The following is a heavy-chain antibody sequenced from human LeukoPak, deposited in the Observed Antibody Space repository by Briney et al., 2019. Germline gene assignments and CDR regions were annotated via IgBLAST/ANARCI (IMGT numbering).Heavy chain of an antibody. J-gene: IGHJ6*04. CDR1: GFTVSSNY. V-gene: IGHV3-66*02. D-gene: IGHD3-3*01. CDR2: IYSGGST. Sequence: GGSLRLSCAASGFTVSSNYMSWVRQAPGKGLEWVSVIYSGGSTYYADSVNGRFTISRDNSKNTLYLQMNSLRAEDTAVYYCARDRAYDPRTRRGYGMDVWGKGTTVTVSS. CDR3: ARDRAYDPRTRRGYGMDV.